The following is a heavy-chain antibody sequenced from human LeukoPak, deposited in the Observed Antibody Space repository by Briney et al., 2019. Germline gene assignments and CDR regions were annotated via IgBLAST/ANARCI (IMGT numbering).Heavy chain of an antibody. Sequence: PGGSLRLSCAASGFTVSSNYMSWVRQAPGKGLEWVSVIYSGGSTYYADSVKGRFTISGDNSKNTLYLQMNSLRAEDTAVYYCARDGDFWSGYYPGYWGQGTLVTVSS. D-gene: IGHD3-3*01. J-gene: IGHJ4*02. CDR3: ARDGDFWSGYYPGY. V-gene: IGHV3-53*05. CDR2: IYSGGST. CDR1: GFTVSSNY.